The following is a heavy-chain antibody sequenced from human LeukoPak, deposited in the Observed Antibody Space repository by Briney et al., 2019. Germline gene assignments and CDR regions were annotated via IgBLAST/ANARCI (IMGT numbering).Heavy chain of an antibody. D-gene: IGHD2-15*01. Sequence: GGSLRLSCAASGFTFSSYWMSWVRQAPGKGLEWVANIKQNGSEKYYVDSVKGRFTISRDNAKNSLYLQMNSLRAEDTAVYYCARESVVVVAAKAYNWFDPWGQGTLVTVSS. V-gene: IGHV3-7*01. CDR2: IKQNGSEK. J-gene: IGHJ5*02. CDR3: ARESVVVVAAKAYNWFDP. CDR1: GFTFSSYW.